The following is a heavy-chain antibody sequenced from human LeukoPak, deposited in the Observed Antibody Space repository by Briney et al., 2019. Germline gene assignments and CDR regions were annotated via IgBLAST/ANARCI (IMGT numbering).Heavy chain of an antibody. CDR2: IYYTGST. D-gene: IGHD2-2*01. CDR3: ARSHMLQYCSRTNCGKEFYN. Sequence: SENLSLTCTVSGVTISNYYWRWIRQPPGRGLEWVGYIYYTGSTNYNPSLKSRLTMSVDASKKQFSLKLRSVTAADTAVYYCARSHMLQYCSRTNCGKEFYNWGQGTLITVSS. J-gene: IGHJ4*02. V-gene: IGHV4-59*01. CDR1: GVTISNYY.